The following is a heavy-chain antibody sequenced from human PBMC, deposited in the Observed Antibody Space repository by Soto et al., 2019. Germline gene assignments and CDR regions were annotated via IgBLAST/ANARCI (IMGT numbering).Heavy chain of an antibody. CDR2: ISYDGSNK. Sequence: QVQLVESGGGVVQPGRSLRLSCAASGFTFSSYCMHWVRQAPGKGLEWVAVISYDGSNKYYADYVKGRFTISRDNSKNTLYLQMNSLRAEDTAVYYCASIVTPLDWGQGTVVTVSS. CDR3: ASIVTPLD. CDR1: GFTFSSYC. V-gene: IGHV3-30*03. J-gene: IGHJ4*02. D-gene: IGHD3-16*02.